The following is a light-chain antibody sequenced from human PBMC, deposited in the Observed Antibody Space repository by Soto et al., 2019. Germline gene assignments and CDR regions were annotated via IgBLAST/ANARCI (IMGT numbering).Light chain of an antibody. J-gene: IGLJ1*01. CDR3: SSYTSSNTPYV. CDR1: SSDVGAYHF. CDR2: EVT. V-gene: IGLV2-14*01. Sequence: QSALTQPASVSGSPGQSITISCTGSSSDVGAYHFVSWHQHHPGKAPKLILYEVTARPSGVSSRFSGSKSGNTASLTISGLQADDEANYYCSSYTSSNTPYVFGTGSKVTV.